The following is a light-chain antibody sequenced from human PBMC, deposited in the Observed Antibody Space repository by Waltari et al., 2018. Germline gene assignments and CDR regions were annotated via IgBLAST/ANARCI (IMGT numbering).Light chain of an antibody. V-gene: IGLV3-10*01. CDR2: EDM. CDR3: YSTDSSGHERV. CDR1: ALPKKY. J-gene: IGLJ2*01. Sequence: SYELTQPPSVSVSPGQTARITCSGDALPKKYAYWYQQKSGQAPVLVIYEDMKRPSGIPERFSGSSSGTMATLTISGAQVEDEADYYCYSTDSSGHERVFGGGTKLTVL.